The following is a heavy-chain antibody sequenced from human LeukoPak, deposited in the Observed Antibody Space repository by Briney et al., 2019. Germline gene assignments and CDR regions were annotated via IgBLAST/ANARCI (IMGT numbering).Heavy chain of an antibody. J-gene: IGHJ4*02. CDR2: ILVVSGIT. CDR1: LFTLSSSA. CDR3: AAGEYYYDSSGYYLGY. D-gene: IGHD3-22*01. V-gene: IGHV1-58*02. Sequence: SAKDSCEAPLFTLSSSARWRVRQARRQRVECIARILVVSGITNYAQKFQERVNITRDMTTSTAYMELSSLRSEDAAVYYCAAGEYYYDSSGYYLGYWGQGTLVTVSS.